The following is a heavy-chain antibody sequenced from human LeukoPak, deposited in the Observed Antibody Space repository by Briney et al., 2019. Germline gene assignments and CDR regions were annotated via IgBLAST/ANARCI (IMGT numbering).Heavy chain of an antibody. CDR2: IKQDGSEQ. D-gene: IGHD5-24*01. Sequence: GGSLRLSCAASGFTFSSYWMSWVRQAPGKGLEWVANIKQDGSEQYYVDSVKGRFTISRDNAKNPLYLQMDSLRAEDTAVYYCARDGGGYNLWGQGTLVTVSS. CDR1: GFTFSSYW. CDR3: ARDGGGYNL. V-gene: IGHV3-7*04. J-gene: IGHJ4*02.